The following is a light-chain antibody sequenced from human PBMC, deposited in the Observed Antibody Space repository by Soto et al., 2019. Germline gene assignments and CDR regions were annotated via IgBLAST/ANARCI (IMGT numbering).Light chain of an antibody. CDR2: EVT. CDR1: SSDVGRYSL. V-gene: IGLV2-23*02. Sequence: QSALTQPASVSGSPGQSITISCTGTSSDVGRYSLVSWYQQHPGKAPKLMIYEVTKRPSGVSNRFSGSKSGRTASLTISGLQAEDEGDYYCCSYAGIYVFGTGTKLTVL. J-gene: IGLJ1*01. CDR3: CSYAGIYV.